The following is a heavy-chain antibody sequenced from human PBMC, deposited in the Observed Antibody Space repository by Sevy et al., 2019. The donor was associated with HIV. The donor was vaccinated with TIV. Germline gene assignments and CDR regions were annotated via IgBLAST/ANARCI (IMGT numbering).Heavy chain of an antibody. CDR3: ARPRANYVDHYFFYAMDV. V-gene: IGHV3-30-3*01. J-gene: IGHJ6*02. CDR2: ISYEGSDK. CDR1: GFAFSNYYA. Sequence: GGSLRLSCAASGFAFSNYYAMHWVRQAPGKGLEWVALISYEGSDKYYADSVKGRLTVSRDNFKNTLFLQMNSLTTEDTDVYYCARPRANYVDHYFFYAMDVWGQGTTVTVSS. D-gene: IGHD4-17*01.